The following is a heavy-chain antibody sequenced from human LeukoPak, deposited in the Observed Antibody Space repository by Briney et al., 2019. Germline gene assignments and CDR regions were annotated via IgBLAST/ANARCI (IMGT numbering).Heavy chain of an antibody. Sequence: SETLSLTCTVSGGSISSSSYYWGWIRQPPGKGLEWIGSIYYSGSTYYNPSLKSRVTISVDTSKNQFSLKLSSVTAADTAVYYCARRKRYYDSSGYYLYYLDYWGQGTLVTVSS. V-gene: IGHV4-39*01. CDR2: IYYSGST. CDR3: ARRKRYYDSSGYYLYYLDY. CDR1: GGSISSSSYY. D-gene: IGHD3-22*01. J-gene: IGHJ4*02.